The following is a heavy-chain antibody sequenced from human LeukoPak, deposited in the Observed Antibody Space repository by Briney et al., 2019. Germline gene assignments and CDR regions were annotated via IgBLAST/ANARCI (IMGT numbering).Heavy chain of an antibody. CDR2: IYYSGST. CDR1: GGSISGYY. J-gene: IGHJ5*02. D-gene: IGHD6-13*01. Sequence: PSETLSLTCTISGGSISGYYWSWIRQPPPKGLEWIGYIYYSGSTNYNPSLKSRVTIAVDTSKNQFSLKLSSVTAADTAVYYCARGCSAGTPHNWFDPWGQGTLVTVSS. CDR3: ARGCSAGTPHNWFDP. V-gene: IGHV4-59*01.